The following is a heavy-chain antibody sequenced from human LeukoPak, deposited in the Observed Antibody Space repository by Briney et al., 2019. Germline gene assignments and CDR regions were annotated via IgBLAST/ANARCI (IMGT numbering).Heavy chain of an antibody. Sequence: ASVKVSCKASGYTFTSYYMHWVRQAPGQGLEWMGIINPSGGSTSYAQKFQGRVTMTRDMSTSTVYMELSSLRSEDTAVYYCATGSRIRGYSYAQYFDYWGQGTLVTVSS. D-gene: IGHD5-18*01. CDR3: ATGSRIRGYSYAQYFDY. J-gene: IGHJ4*02. V-gene: IGHV1-46*01. CDR2: INPSGGST. CDR1: GYTFTSYY.